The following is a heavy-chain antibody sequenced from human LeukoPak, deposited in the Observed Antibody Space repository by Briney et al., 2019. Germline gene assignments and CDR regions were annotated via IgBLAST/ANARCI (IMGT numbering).Heavy chain of an antibody. V-gene: IGHV4-59*01. Sequence: SETLSLTCTVSGGSISNYYWNWIRQPPGKGLEWIGYIYYTGSTNYNPSLKSRVTMSVDTSKDQFSLNLQSVTPEDTAVYYCARNLIPEQLVVNFWGQGTLVTVSS. CDR2: IYYTGST. J-gene: IGHJ4*02. CDR1: GGSISNYY. CDR3: ARNLIPEQLVVNF. D-gene: IGHD6-13*01.